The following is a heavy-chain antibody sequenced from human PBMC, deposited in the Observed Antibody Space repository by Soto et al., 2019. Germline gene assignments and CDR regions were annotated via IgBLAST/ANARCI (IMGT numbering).Heavy chain of an antibody. Sequence: GGSLRLSCAASGFTFSSYSMNWVRQAPWKGLEWVSSISSSSSYIYYADSVKGRFTISRDNAKNTLYLQMNSLRAEDTAVYYCASTQTICGTHDAFDIWGQGTMVTVSS. D-gene: IGHD3-9*01. CDR2: ISSSSSYI. V-gene: IGHV3-21*01. CDR3: ASTQTICGTHDAFDI. J-gene: IGHJ3*02. CDR1: GFTFSSYS.